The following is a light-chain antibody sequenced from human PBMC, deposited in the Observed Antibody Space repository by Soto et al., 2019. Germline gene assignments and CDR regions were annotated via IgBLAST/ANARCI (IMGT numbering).Light chain of an antibody. CDR1: QGISTY. V-gene: IGKV1-39*01. Sequence: DIQVTQSPVSLSASVGDRVTITCRTSQGISTYLNWYQQKAGDAPRLLISGASDLENGVPSRFTGSGSGAFFTLTINTLRPEDFATYYCQQAYIKPYTFGQGTKSEI. J-gene: IGKJ2*01. CDR2: GAS. CDR3: QQAYIKPYT.